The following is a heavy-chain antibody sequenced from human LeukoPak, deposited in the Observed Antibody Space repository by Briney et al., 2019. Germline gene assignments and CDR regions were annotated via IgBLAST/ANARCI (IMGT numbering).Heavy chain of an antibody. J-gene: IGHJ4*02. CDR2: INHSGST. V-gene: IGHV4-34*01. Sequence: SETLSLTCAVYGGSFSGYYWSWIRQPPGKGLEWIGEINHSGSTNYNPSLKSRVTISVDTSKNQFSLKLSSVTAADTAVYYCAGGQTTNEPSDYWGQGTLVTVSS. CDR3: AGGQTTNEPSDY. CDR1: GGSFSGYY. D-gene: IGHD4-17*01.